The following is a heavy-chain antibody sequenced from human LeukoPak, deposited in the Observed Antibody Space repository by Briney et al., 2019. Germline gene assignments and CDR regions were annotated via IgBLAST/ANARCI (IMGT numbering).Heavy chain of an antibody. D-gene: IGHD3-22*01. CDR3: ARDLLDSSGYRNSPGAFDI. Sequence: GGSLRLSCAASGFTFSSYAVSWVRQAPGKGLEWVSAISGSGGSTYYADSVKGRFTISRDNAKNSLYLQMNSLRAEDTAVYYCARDLLDSSGYRNSPGAFDIWGQGTMVTVSS. J-gene: IGHJ3*02. V-gene: IGHV3-23*01. CDR2: ISGSGGST. CDR1: GFTFSSYA.